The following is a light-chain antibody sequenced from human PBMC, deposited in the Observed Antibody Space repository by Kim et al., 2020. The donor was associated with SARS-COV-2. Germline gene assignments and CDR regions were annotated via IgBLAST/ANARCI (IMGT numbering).Light chain of an antibody. V-gene: IGLV3-21*04. CDR3: QVWDSSSMHWV. CDR1: SSEGQS. CDR2: YDT. Sequence: PGQTASISCGGNSSEGQSVHWYVQKPGQAPVLVISYDTDRPSGIPERFSGSKFDNTATLTISRVEAGDEADYYCQVWDSSSMHWVFGGGTKLTVL. J-gene: IGLJ3*02.